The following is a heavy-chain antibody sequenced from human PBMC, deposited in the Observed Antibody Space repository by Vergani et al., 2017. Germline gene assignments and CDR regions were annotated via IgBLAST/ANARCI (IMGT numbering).Heavy chain of an antibody. J-gene: IGHJ3*02. CDR2: IRNKANEYTT. V-gene: IGHV3-72*01. Sequence: EVQVVESGGGLVQPGGSLRLSCAASGFIFSDHYMDWVRQAPGKGLEWVGRIRNKANEYTTQYAAAVKGRFTISRDDSKSYLYLQMNSLQTDDTALYYCVRVKGSNWNDHLYDIWGQGALLTVSS. CDR1: GFIFSDHY. D-gene: IGHD1-1*01. CDR3: VRVKGSNWNDHLYDI.